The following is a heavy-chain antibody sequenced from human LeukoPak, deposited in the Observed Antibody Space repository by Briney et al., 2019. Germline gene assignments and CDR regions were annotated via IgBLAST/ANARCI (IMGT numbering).Heavy chain of an antibody. CDR2: IIPIFGTA. Sequence: ASVKVSCKASEGTFSSYAISWVRQAPGQGLEWMGGIIPIFGTANYAQKFQGRVTITADKSTSTAYMALSSLRSEDTAVYYCARARIAAAGDYFDYWGQGTLVTVSS. V-gene: IGHV1-69*06. CDR1: EGTFSSYA. J-gene: IGHJ4*02. CDR3: ARARIAAAGDYFDY. D-gene: IGHD6-13*01.